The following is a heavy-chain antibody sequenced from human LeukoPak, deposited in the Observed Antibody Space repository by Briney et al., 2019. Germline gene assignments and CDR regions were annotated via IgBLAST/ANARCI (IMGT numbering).Heavy chain of an antibody. D-gene: IGHD6-13*01. Sequence: ASVKVSCKASGYTFTSYGISWVRQAPGQGLEWMGWISAYNGNTNYAQKLQGRVTMTTDTSTSTAYMELRSLRSDDTAVYYCARAARTDMAAARTRNNWFDPWGQGTLVTVSS. V-gene: IGHV1-18*01. CDR3: ARAARTDMAAARTRNNWFDP. CDR1: GYTFTSYG. CDR2: ISAYNGNT. J-gene: IGHJ5*02.